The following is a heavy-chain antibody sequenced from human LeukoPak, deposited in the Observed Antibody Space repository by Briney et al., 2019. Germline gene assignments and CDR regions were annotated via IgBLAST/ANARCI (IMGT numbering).Heavy chain of an antibody. CDR2: ISSSSSYI. Sequence: GGSLRLSCAASGFTFSSYSMDWVRQAPGKGLEWVSSISSSSSYIYYADSVKGRFTISRDNAKNSLYLQMNSLRAEDTAVYYRAREVFGRRWLQSPYFQHWGQGTLVTVSS. D-gene: IGHD5-24*01. J-gene: IGHJ1*01. CDR1: GFTFSSYS. CDR3: AREVFGRRWLQSPYFQH. V-gene: IGHV3-21*01.